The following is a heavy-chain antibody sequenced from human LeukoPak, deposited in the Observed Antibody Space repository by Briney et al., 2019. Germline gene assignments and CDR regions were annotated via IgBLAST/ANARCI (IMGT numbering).Heavy chain of an antibody. CDR2: IKQDGSEK. D-gene: IGHD3-16*02. CDR1: GFNFSSYW. CDR3: IGGDYDYVWGSYRPI. Sequence: GGSLRLSCAASGFNFSSYWMSWVRQAPGKGLEWVANIKQDGSEKYYVDSVKGRFTISRDNAKNSLYLQMNSLRAEDTAVYYCIGGDYDYVWGSYRPIWGQGTLVTVSS. J-gene: IGHJ4*02. V-gene: IGHV3-7*03.